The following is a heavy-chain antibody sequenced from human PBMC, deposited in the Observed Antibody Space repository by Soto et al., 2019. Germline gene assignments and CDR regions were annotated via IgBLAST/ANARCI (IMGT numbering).Heavy chain of an antibody. Sequence: EVQLVESGGGLVQPGRSLRLSCAASGFTFDDYAMHWVRQAPGKGLEWVSGISWNSGSIGYADSVKGRFTISRDNAKNSLYLQMNSLRAEDTALYYCAKDRYSSSSLFDYWGQGTLVTVSS. V-gene: IGHV3-9*01. CDR2: ISWNSGSI. CDR1: GFTFDDYA. CDR3: AKDRYSSSSLFDY. D-gene: IGHD6-6*01. J-gene: IGHJ4*02.